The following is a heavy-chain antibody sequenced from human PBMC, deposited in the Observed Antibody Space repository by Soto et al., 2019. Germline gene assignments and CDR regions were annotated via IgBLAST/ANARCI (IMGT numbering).Heavy chain of an antibody. D-gene: IGHD3-9*01. J-gene: IGHJ4*02. CDR2: ISSSSSTI. Sequence: EVQLVESGGGLVQPGGSLRLSCAASGFTFSSYSMNWVRQAPGKGLEWVSYISSSSSTIYYADSVKGRFTISRDNAKNSLYLQMNGLRAEDTAVYYCAREGAYYDILTGYYNVFSYDYWGQGTLVTVSS. CDR1: GFTFSSYS. V-gene: IGHV3-48*01. CDR3: AREGAYYDILTGYYNVFSYDY.